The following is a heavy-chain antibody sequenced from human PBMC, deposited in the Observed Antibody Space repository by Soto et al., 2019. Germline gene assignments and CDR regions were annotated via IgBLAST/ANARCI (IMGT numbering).Heavy chain of an antibody. CDR2: ISTYSGDT. CDR1: GYTFFTYD. J-gene: IGHJ5*02. CDR3: ARHHGPTTSENWFDP. D-gene: IGHD5-12*01. Sequence: ASLKVPCKASGYTFFTYDISWVRQAPGQRLEWMGWISTYSGDTKYAQKFQGRVTMTTDTSTTTAYLELRSLRSDDTAVYYCARHHGPTTSENWFDPWGQGTLVTVSS. V-gene: IGHV1-18*01.